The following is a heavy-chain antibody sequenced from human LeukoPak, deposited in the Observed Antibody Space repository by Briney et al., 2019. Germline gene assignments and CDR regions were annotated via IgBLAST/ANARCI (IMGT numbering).Heavy chain of an antibody. CDR3: AREGPDFWSGYCDY. J-gene: IGHJ4*02. D-gene: IGHD3-3*01. CDR2: IKQDGSEK. CDR1: GYIFNNYW. Sequence: GGSLRLSCAASGYIFNNYWMSWVRQAPGKGLEWVANIKQDGSEKYYVDSVKARFTISRDNAKNSLYLQMNSLRAEDTAVYYCAREGPDFWSGYCDYWGQGTLVTVSS. V-gene: IGHV3-7*01.